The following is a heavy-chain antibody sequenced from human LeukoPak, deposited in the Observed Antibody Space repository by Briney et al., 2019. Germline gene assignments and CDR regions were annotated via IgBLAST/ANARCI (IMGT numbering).Heavy chain of an antibody. CDR3: ARVNYGDYSKDFDY. CDR2: INHSGST. Sequence: SETLSLTCAVYGGSFSGYYWSWIRQPPGKGLEWIGEINHSGSTNYNPSLKGRVTISVDTSKNQFSLKVTSVTAADTAVYYCARVNYGDYSKDFDYWGQGTLVTVSS. D-gene: IGHD4-17*01. J-gene: IGHJ4*02. CDR1: GGSFSGYY. V-gene: IGHV4-34*01.